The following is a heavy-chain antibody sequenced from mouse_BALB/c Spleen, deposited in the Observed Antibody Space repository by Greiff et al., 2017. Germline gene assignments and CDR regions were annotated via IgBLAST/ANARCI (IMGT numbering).Heavy chain of an antibody. D-gene: IGHD1-1*01. CDR3: ARSDYYGDHWYFDV. V-gene: IGHV1S135*01. J-gene: IGHJ1*01. CDR1: GYSFTDYN. CDR2: IDPYNGGT. Sequence: LVESGPELVKPGASVKVSCKASGYSFTDYNMYWVKQSHGKSLEWIGYIDPYNGGTSYNQKFKGKATLTVDKSSSTAFMHLNSLTSEDSAVYYCARSDYYGDHWYFDVWGAGTTVTVSS.